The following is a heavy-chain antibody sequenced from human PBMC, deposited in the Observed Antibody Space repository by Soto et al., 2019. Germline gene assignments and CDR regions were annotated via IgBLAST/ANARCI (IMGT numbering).Heavy chain of an antibody. CDR1: GYTFTSYG. V-gene: IGHV1-18*01. J-gene: IGHJ6*02. CDR2: ISAYNGNT. Sequence: ASVKVSCKASGYTFTSYGISWVRQAPGQGLELMGWISAYNGNTNYAQKLQGRVTMTTDTSTSTAYMELRSLRSDDTAVYYCARVGYCSSTSCYTDYYYYGMDVWGQGTTVTVSS. D-gene: IGHD2-2*02. CDR3: ARVGYCSSTSCYTDYYYYGMDV.